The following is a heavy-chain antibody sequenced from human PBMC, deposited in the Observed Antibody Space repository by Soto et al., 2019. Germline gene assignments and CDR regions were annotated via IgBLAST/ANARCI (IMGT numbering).Heavy chain of an antibody. CDR2: IYYSGST. CDR1: GGSVSSGSYY. V-gene: IGHV4-61*01. CDR3: ARLWFGELFFSGNNYYGMDV. J-gene: IGHJ6*01. Sequence: SETLSLTCTVSGGSVSSGSYYWSWIRQPPGKGLEWIGYIYYSGSTNYNPSLKRRVTISVDTSKNQFSLKLSSVTAADTAVYYCARLWFGELFFSGNNYYGMDVWGQGTTVTVSS. D-gene: IGHD3-10*01.